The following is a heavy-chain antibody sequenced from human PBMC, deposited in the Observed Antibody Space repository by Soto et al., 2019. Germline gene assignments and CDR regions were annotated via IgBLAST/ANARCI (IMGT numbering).Heavy chain of an antibody. CDR2: IYYSGNT. CDR3: VRYCSTTKCPFDY. V-gene: IGHV4-30-4*01. CDR1: GGSISSVVSY. J-gene: IGHJ4*02. Sequence: TLSLTGTVSGGSISSVVSYWGWIRQPPGKGLEWIGYIYYSGNTYFNPSLKSRVTLSVDTSKNQFSLSLSSVTAAGTAVYYCVRYCSTTKCPFDYWGQGTLVTVSS. D-gene: IGHD2-2*01.